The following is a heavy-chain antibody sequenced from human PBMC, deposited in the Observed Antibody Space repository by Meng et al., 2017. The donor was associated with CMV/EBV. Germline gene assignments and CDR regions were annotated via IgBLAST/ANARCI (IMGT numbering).Heavy chain of an antibody. Sequence: GGSLRLSCAASGFTFSSYSMNWVRQAPGKGLEWVSSISSSSSYIYYADSVKGRFTISRDNAKNSLYLQMNSLRAEDTAVYYCARDVLRFFSALDYWGQGTLVTVSS. CDR2: ISSSSSYI. V-gene: IGHV3-21*01. J-gene: IGHJ4*02. D-gene: IGHD3-3*01. CDR1: GFTFSSYS. CDR3: ARDVLRFFSALDY.